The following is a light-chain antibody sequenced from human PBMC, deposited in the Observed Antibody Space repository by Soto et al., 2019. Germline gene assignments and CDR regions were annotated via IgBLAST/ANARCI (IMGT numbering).Light chain of an antibody. V-gene: IGKV1-5*01. Sequence: DIHMTQSPSTLSASVGDRVTITCRASQNINSWLAWYQQKPGKAPKLLIYDASSLQSGVPSRFSGSGSGTEFTLTISSLQPDDFATYYCQQYKSHPVTFGQGTKVDI. CDR3: QQYKSHPVT. J-gene: IGKJ1*01. CDR1: QNINSW. CDR2: DAS.